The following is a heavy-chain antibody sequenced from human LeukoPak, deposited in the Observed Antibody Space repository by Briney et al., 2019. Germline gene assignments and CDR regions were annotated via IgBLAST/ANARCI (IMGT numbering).Heavy chain of an antibody. D-gene: IGHD6-13*01. J-gene: IGHJ3*02. CDR2: ISAYNGNT. V-gene: IGHV1-18*01. Sequence: GASVKVSCKASGYTFTSYGISWVRQAPGQGLEWMGWISAYNGNTNYAQKLQGRVTMTTDTSTSTAYMELRSQRSDDTAVYYCARGGAGSSSWMTPPHQFNAFDIWGQGTMVTVSS. CDR3: ARGGAGSSSWMTPPHQFNAFDI. CDR1: GYTFTSYG.